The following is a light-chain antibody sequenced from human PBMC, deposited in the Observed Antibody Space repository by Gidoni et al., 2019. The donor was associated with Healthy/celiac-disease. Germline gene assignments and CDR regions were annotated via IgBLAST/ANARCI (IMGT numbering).Light chain of an antibody. CDR3: CSYAGSSTLGV. J-gene: IGLJ2*01. CDR1: SSDVGRYNL. CDR2: EVS. V-gene: IGLV2-23*02. Sequence: LTHPASVSGSPGQSITISCTGTSSDVGRYNLVSWYQQHPGKAPKLMIYEVSKRPSGVSNRFSGSKSGNTASLTISGLQAEDGADYYCCSYAGSSTLGVFGGGTKLTVL.